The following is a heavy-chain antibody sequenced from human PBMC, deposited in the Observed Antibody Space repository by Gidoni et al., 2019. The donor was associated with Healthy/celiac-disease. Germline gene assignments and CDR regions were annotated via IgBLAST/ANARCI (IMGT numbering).Heavy chain of an antibody. D-gene: IGHD2-15*01. J-gene: IGHJ4*02. Sequence: QITLKESGPTLVKPTQTLTLTCTFSGFSLCTSGVGVGWIRQPPGKALEWLALIYWDDDKRYSPSLKRRLTITKDTSKNQVVLTMTNMDPVDTATYYCAHWPGGYCSGGSCYSGWGQGTLVTVSS. CDR3: AHWPGGYCSGGSCYSG. CDR2: IYWDDDK. V-gene: IGHV2-5*02. CDR1: GFSLCTSGVG.